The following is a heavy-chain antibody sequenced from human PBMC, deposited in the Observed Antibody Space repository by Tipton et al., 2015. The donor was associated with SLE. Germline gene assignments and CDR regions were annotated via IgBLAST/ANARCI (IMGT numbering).Heavy chain of an antibody. D-gene: IGHD4/OR15-4a*01. V-gene: IGHV4-34*01. CDR3: ARPRGSGYGDQYFDY. Sequence: LRLSCAVYGGSFSGYYWSWIRQPPGKGLEWIGEINHGGSTNYNPYLKSRFTISVDTDKTQFSVKLSSVTAADTAVYYCARPRGSGYGDQYFDYGGQGTLVTVSS. J-gene: IGHJ4*02. CDR2: INHGGST. CDR1: GGSFSGYY.